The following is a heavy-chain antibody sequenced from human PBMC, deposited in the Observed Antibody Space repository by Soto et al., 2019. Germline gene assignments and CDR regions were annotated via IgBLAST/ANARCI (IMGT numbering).Heavy chain of an antibody. Sequence: GASVKLSCKASGYTFASSYRHWVRQATGQGLEWMGIINPSGGSTSYAQKFQGRVTMTRDTSTSTVYMELSSLRSEDTAVYYCARPWYSSSWPLFDYWGQGTLVTSPQ. V-gene: IGHV1-46*03. CDR3: ARPWYSSSWPLFDY. D-gene: IGHD6-13*01. CDR2: INPSGGST. CDR1: GYTFASSY. J-gene: IGHJ4*02.